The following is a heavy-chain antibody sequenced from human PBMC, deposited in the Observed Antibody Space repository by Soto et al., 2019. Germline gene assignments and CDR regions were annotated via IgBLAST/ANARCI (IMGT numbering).Heavy chain of an antibody. CDR1: GYTFTGYY. V-gene: IGHV1-69*13. J-gene: IGHJ6*02. CDR3: ARGDLEYKTYGMDV. CDR2: IIPIFGTA. D-gene: IGHD1-1*01. Sequence: GASVKVSCKASGYTFTGYYMHWVRQAPGQGLEWMGGIIPIFGTANYAQKFQGRVTITADESTSTAYMELSSLRSEDTAVYYCARGDLEYKTYGMDVWGQGTTVTVSS.